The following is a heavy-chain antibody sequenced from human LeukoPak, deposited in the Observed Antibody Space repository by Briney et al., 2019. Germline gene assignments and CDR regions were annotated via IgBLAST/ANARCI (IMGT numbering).Heavy chain of an antibody. J-gene: IGHJ6*02. V-gene: IGHV3-30*04. CDR3: ASPYCSSTSCYYYYYYGMDV. CDR1: GFTFSSYA. D-gene: IGHD2-2*01. CDR2: ISYDGSNK. Sequence: PGRSLRLSCAASGFTFSSYAMHWVRQAPGKGLEWVAVISYDGSNKYYADSVKGRFTISRDNSKNTLYLQMNSLRAEDTAVYYCASPYCSSTSCYYYYYYGMDVWGQGTTVTVSS.